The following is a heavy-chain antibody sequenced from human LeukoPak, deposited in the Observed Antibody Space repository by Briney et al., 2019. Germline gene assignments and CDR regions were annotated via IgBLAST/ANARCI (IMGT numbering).Heavy chain of an antibody. CDR3: ATPGPEGQDAFDI. J-gene: IGHJ3*02. V-gene: IGHV3-21*01. CDR2: LSSSSSYI. Sequence: KPGGSLRLSCAASGFTFSSYSMNWVRQAPGKGLEGVSSLSSSSSYIYYADSVKGRFTISRDNAENSLYLQMNSLRAEDTAVYYCATPGPEGQDAFDIWGQGTMVTVSS. CDR1: GFTFSSYS. D-gene: IGHD1-14*01.